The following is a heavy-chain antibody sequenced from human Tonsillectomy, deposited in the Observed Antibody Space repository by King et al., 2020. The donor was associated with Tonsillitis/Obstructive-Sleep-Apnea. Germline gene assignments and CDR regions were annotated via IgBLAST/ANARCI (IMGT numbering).Heavy chain of an antibody. J-gene: IGHJ4*02. D-gene: IGHD4-17*01. CDR2: IYWDDDE. CDR1: GFSLTTSGVG. V-gene: IGHV2-5*02. Sequence: ITLKESGPTLVKPTQTLTLTCTFSGFSLTTSGVGVGWIRQPPGEALEWLALIYWDDDERYSPSLKSRLTITKDTSKNQVVLTRTNMDPVDTATYYCAHRRATVTTDYFDYWGQGTLVTVSS. CDR3: AHRRATVTTDYFDY.